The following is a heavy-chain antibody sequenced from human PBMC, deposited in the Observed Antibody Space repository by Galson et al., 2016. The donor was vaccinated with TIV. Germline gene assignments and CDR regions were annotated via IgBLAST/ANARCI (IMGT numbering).Heavy chain of an antibody. CDR3: VKARGHSYGCPQDYYYGMDG. V-gene: IGHV3-9*01. Sequence: LRLSCAASGFRFCDYAMHWFRQGPGKGLEWVSGISGESITKGYADSVRGRFTISRDNAKTSLFLQMNSLKADDTALYYWVKARGHSYGCPQDYYYGMDGWGQGTTVTVS. CDR2: ISGESITK. CDR1: GFRFCDYA. D-gene: IGHD5-18*01. J-gene: IGHJ6*02.